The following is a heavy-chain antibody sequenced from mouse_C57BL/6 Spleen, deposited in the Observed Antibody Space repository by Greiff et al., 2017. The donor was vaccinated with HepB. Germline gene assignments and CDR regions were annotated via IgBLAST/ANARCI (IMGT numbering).Heavy chain of an antibody. CDR3: ARWDGNYGFAY. CDR1: GYTFTNYW. CDR2: IYPGGGYT. Sequence: VQLQQSGAELVRPGTSVKMSCKASGYTFTNYWIGWAKQRPGHGLEWIGDIYPGGGYTNYNEKFKGKATLTADKSSSTAYMQFSSLTSEDSAIYYCARWDGNYGFAYWGQGTLVTVSA. D-gene: IGHD2-1*01. J-gene: IGHJ3*01. V-gene: IGHV1-63*01.